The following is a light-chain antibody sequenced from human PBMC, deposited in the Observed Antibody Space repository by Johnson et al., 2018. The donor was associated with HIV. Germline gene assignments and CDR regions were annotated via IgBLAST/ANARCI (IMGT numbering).Light chain of an antibody. CDR2: DNN. CDR3: GTWDSSLRVGF. CDR1: RSNIGDNF. J-gene: IGLJ1*01. V-gene: IGLV1-51*01. Sequence: QSALTQPPSVSAAPGQKVTISCSGNRSNIGDNFVSWYQHLPGTAPKLLVYDNNKRPSGIPDRFSGSKSGTSATLGITGLQTGDEADYYCGTWDSSLRVGFFGTGTKVTVL.